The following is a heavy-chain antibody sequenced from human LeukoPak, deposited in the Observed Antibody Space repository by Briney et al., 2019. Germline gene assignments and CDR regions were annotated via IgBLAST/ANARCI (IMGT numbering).Heavy chain of an antibody. J-gene: IGHJ6*02. V-gene: IGHV4-61*01. CDR2: VSYSGST. D-gene: IGHD2-15*01. CDR3: ARGTPRGVVAATYGMDV. CDR1: GGSVSSGSYY. Sequence: SETLSLTCTVSGGSVSSGSYYWSWIRQPPGKGLEWIGYVSYSGSTNSNPSLKSRVTISVDTSKNQFPLKLSPVTAADTAVYYCARGTPRGVVAATYGMDVWGQGTTVTVSS.